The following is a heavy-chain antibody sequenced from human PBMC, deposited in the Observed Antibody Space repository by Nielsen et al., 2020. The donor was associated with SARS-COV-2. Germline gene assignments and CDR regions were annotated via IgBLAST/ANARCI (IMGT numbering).Heavy chain of an antibody. D-gene: IGHD5-12*01. CDR3: ARDLFGVATIWA. CDR1: GFTFSSYS. CDR2: ISSSSSYI. V-gene: IGHV3-21*01. J-gene: IGHJ5*02. Sequence: GGSLRLSCAASGFTFSSYSMNWVRQAPGKGLEWVSSISSSSSYIYYADSVKGRFTISRDNAKNSLYLQMNSLRAEDTAVYYCARDLFGVATIWAWGQGTLVTVSS.